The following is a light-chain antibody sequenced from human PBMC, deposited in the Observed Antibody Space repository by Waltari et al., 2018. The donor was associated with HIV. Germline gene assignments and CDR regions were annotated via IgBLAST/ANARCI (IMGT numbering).Light chain of an antibody. Sequence: QSVLTQPPSVSAAPGQKVTISCSGISSNIGNNYVSWYQQFPGTAPKLLIYDNNKRPSGIPDRFSGSKSGTSATLAITGLQTGDEADYYCGTWDSSLSAGGVFGTGTKVTVL. CDR3: GTWDSSLSAGGV. J-gene: IGLJ1*01. CDR1: SSNIGNNY. CDR2: DNN. V-gene: IGLV1-51*01.